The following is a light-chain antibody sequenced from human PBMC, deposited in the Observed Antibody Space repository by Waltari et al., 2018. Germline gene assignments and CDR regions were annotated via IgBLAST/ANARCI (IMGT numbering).Light chain of an antibody. CDR3: QQYSNWPYT. Sequence: EIVMTQSPDTLSVAPGERVTLSCRASQSVPTNLAWYQQKPGQPPRLLIYVASTRATGVPARFSGRGSGTEFTLTISSLESEDFAVYYCQQYSNWPYTFGQGTKLEIK. J-gene: IGKJ2*01. CDR1: QSVPTN. V-gene: IGKV3-15*01. CDR2: VAS.